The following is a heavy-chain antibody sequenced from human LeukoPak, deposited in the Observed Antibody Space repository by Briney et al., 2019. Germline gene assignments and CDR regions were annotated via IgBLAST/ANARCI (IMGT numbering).Heavy chain of an antibody. V-gene: IGHV4-39*01. J-gene: IGHJ6*02. D-gene: IGHD3-3*01. CDR2: IYYVGSP. CDR3: ARLPITKRAMDV. CDR1: GDSIRSGHSY. Sequence: SETLSLTCSVSGDSIRSGHSYWGWIRQDPRKGLEWIASIYYVGSPHYNPSLNSRRVTMSVDTTKNQFSLTLTSVTAADTAIYYCARLPITKRAMDVWGQGTTVTVSS.